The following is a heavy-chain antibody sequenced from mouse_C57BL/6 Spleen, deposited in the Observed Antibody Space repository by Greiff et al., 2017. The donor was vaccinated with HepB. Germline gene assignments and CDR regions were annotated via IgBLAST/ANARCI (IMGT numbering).Heavy chain of an antibody. V-gene: IGHV1-64*01. Sequence: VQLQQPGAELVKPGASVKLSCKASGYTFTSYWMHWVKQRPGQGLEWIGMIHPNSGSTNYNEKFKSKATLTVDKSSSTAYMQLSSLTSEDSAVYYFARRGEPSYAMDYWGQGTSVTVSS. CDR1: GYTFTSYW. J-gene: IGHJ4*01. CDR2: IHPNSGST. CDR3: ARRGEPSYAMDY.